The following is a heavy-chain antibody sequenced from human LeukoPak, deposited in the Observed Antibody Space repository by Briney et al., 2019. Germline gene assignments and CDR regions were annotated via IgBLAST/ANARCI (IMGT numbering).Heavy chain of an antibody. J-gene: IGHJ4*02. Sequence: GESLKISCKGSGYSFTSYWIGWVRQMPGKGLEWMVIIYPGDSDTRYSPSFQGQVTISADKSISTAYLQWSSLKASDTAMYYCATPPITMVRGVIAGHWGQGTLVTVSS. D-gene: IGHD3-10*01. CDR3: ATPPITMVRGVIAGH. CDR2: IYPGDSDT. V-gene: IGHV5-51*01. CDR1: GYSFTSYW.